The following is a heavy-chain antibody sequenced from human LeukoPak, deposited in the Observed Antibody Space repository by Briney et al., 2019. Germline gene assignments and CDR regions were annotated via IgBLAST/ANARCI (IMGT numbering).Heavy chain of an antibody. CDR3: ARRLTYYYGSGSYSLDY. D-gene: IGHD3-10*01. CDR1: GGSFSGYY. V-gene: IGHV4-34*01. CDR2: INHSGST. Sequence: SETLSLTCAVYGGSFSGYYWNWIRQPPGKGLEWIGEINHSGSTNYNPSLKSRVTISVDTSKNHFSLKLSSVTAADTAVYYCARRLTYYYGSGSYSLDYWGQGTLVTVSS. J-gene: IGHJ4*02.